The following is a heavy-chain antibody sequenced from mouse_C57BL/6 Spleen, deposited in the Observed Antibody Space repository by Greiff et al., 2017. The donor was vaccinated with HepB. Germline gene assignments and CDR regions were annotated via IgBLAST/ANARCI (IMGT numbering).Heavy chain of an antibody. D-gene: IGHD2-2*01. CDR2: IDPENGDT. V-gene: IGHV14-4*01. CDR3: TWGLGLDY. J-gene: IGHJ2*01. Sequence: EVQLQESGAELVRPGASVKLSCTASGFNIKDDYMHWVKQRPEQGLEWIGWIDPENGDTEYASKFQGKATITADTSSNTAYLQLSSLTSEDTAVYYCTWGLGLDYWGQGTTLTVSS. CDR1: GFNIKDDY.